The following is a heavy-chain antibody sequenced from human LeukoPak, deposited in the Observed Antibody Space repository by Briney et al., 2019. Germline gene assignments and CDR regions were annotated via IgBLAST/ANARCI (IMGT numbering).Heavy chain of an antibody. J-gene: IGHJ4*02. Sequence: GRSLRLSCAASGFTFEDYAMHWVRQAPGKGLEWVSTISWNSRTIGYADSVKGRFTISRDNAKNSLYLQMNSLTVEDRPLYYCVKGVGVNKGYYFDHWGRGSRVTVSS. CDR1: GFTFEDYA. D-gene: IGHD1-26*01. CDR2: ISWNSRTI. V-gene: IGHV3-9*01. CDR3: VKGVGVNKGYYFDH.